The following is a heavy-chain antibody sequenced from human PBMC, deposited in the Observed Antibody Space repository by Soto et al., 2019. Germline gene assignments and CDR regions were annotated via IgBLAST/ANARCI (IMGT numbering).Heavy chain of an antibody. J-gene: IGHJ5*02. D-gene: IGHD3-3*01. Sequence: SETLSLTCTVSGDSTSISSYYWGWIRQPPGKGLEWIGNIYHTGATFYNPSLQSRVTMSVDTSKDQFSLRLSSVTAADTAVYYCARGWEWFSSDPWGQGTLVTVSS. CDR2: IYHTGAT. V-gene: IGHV4-39*01. CDR1: GDSTSISSYY. CDR3: ARGWEWFSSDP.